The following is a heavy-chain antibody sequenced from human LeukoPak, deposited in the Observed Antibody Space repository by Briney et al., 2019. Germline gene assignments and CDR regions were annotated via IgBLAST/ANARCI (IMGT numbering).Heavy chain of an antibody. D-gene: IGHD2-2*01. CDR2: ISGSGGST. CDR1: GFTFSSYA. CDR3: AKDIVVVPAAMMELNYYYYGMDV. V-gene: IGHV3-23*01. Sequence: GGSLRLSCAASGFTFSSYAMSWVRQAPGKGLEWVSAISGSGGSTYYADSVKGRFTISRDNAKNSLYLQMNSLRAEDTAVYYCAKDIVVVPAAMMELNYYYYGMDVWGQGTTVTVSS. J-gene: IGHJ6*02.